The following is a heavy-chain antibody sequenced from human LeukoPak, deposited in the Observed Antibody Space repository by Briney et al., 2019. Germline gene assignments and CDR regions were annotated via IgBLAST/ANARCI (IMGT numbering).Heavy chain of an antibody. D-gene: IGHD5-24*01. J-gene: IGHJ4*02. CDR1: GFTVSSNY. Sequence: PGGSLRLSCAASGFTVSSNYMSWVRQAPGKGLEWVSVIYSGGSTYYADSVKGRFTISRDNSKNTLYLQMNSLRAEDTAVYYCARDKNGWRYFDYWAQGTLVTVSS. CDR2: IYSGGST. CDR3: ARDKNGWRYFDY. V-gene: IGHV3-66*01.